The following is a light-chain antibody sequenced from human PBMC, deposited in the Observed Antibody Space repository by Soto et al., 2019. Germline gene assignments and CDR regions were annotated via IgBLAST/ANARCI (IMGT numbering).Light chain of an antibody. CDR2: DAS. CDR1: QSVSSSY. J-gene: IGKJ1*01. Sequence: EIVLTQFPGTLSLSLGERATLSCRASQSVSSSYLAWYQQKPGQAPRLLIHDASSRASGIPDRFSGSRSEKDFTLTISRLEPEDFAGYYCQQYGASRWTFGQGTKVEIK. CDR3: QQYGASRWT. V-gene: IGKV3-20*01.